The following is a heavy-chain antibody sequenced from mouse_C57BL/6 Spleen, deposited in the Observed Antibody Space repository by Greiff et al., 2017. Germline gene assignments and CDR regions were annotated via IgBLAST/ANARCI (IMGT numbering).Heavy chain of an antibody. D-gene: IGHD2-5*01. CDR1: GFTFSDYG. V-gene: IGHV5-17*01. CDR2: ISSGSSTI. CDR3: AVAYYSNYFDY. J-gene: IGHJ2*01. Sequence: EVMLVESGGGLVKPGGSLKLSCAASGFTFSDYGMHWVRQAPEKGLEWVAYISSGSSTIYYADTVKGRFTISRDNAKNTLFLQMTSLRSEDTAMYYCAVAYYSNYFDYWGQGTTLTVSS.